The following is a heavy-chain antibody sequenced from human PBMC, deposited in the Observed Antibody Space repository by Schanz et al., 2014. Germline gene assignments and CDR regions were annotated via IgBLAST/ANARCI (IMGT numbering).Heavy chain of an antibody. V-gene: IGHV3-33*06. CDR1: GFSFSSYW. D-gene: IGHD1-26*01. CDR2: VCYDGSKK. J-gene: IGHJ6*02. Sequence: QVQLVESGGGVVQPGRSLRLSCAASGFSFSSYWMSWVRQAPGKGLEWVAVVCYDGSKKYYADSVKGRFTTSRDNSKNTMYLQMNSLRAEDTAVYYCVKDLQRELLRDDHYYGMDVWGQGTTVTVSS. CDR3: VKDLQRELLRDDHYYGMDV.